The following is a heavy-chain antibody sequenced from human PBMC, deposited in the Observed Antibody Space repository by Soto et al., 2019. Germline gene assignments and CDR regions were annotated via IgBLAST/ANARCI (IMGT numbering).Heavy chain of an antibody. CDR1: GFTFSDYY. V-gene: IGHV3-11*01. J-gene: IGHJ6*02. CDR3: ARLDGNSYDSSGYCYYYYGMDV. Sequence: QVQLVESGGGLVKPGGSLRLSCAASGFTFSDYYMSWIRQAPGKGLEWVSYISSSGSTIYYADSVKGRFTISRDNAKNSLYLQMNSLRAEDTAVYYCARLDGNSYDSSGYCYYYYGMDVWGQGTTVTVSS. D-gene: IGHD3-22*01. CDR2: ISSSGSTI.